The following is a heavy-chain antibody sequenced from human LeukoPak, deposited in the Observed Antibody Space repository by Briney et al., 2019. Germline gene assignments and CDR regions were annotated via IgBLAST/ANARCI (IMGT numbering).Heavy chain of an antibody. Sequence: PSESLSLTCTVSGGSISSYYWSWIRQPPGKGLEWVGYIYYSGSTNYNPSLKSRVTISVDTSKNQFSLKLSSVTAADTAVYYCARYGVRRDYDSSGGPPGPFDYWGQGTLVTVSS. D-gene: IGHD3-22*01. J-gene: IGHJ4*02. V-gene: IGHV4-59*01. CDR3: ARYGVRRDYDSSGGPPGPFDY. CDR1: GGSISSYY. CDR2: IYYSGST.